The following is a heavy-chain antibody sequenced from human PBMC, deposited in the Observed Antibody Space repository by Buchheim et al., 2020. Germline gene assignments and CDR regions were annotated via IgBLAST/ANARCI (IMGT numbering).Heavy chain of an antibody. J-gene: IGHJ4*02. D-gene: IGHD3-22*01. CDR3: ARVEPGYYDSSGYLDY. V-gene: IGHV4-30-4*01. CDR1: GGSISSGDYY. Sequence: QVQLQESGPGLVKPSQTLSLTCTVSGGSISSGDYYWSWIRQPPGKGLEWIGYIYYSGGTYYNPSLKSRVTISVDTSKNQVSLKLSSVTTADTAVYYCARVEPGYYDSSGYLDYWGQGTL. CDR2: IYYSGGT.